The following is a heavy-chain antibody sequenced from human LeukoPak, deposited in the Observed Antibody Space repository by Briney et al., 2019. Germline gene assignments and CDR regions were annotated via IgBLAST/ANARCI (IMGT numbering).Heavy chain of an antibody. V-gene: IGHV1-69*06. Sequence: SVKVSCKASGGTFSSYAISWVRQAPGQGLEWMGGIIPIFGTANYAQKFQGRVTITADKSTSTAYMELSSLRSEDTAVYYCARVVFRHGSGWYMNWFDPWGQGTLVTVSS. CDR1: GGTFSSYA. J-gene: IGHJ5*02. CDR3: ARVVFRHGSGWYMNWFDP. D-gene: IGHD6-19*01. CDR2: IIPIFGTA.